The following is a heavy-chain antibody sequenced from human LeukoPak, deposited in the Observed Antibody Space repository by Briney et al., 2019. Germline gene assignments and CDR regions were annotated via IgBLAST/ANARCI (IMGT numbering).Heavy chain of an antibody. CDR1: GYTFTSYA. CDR2: INAGNGNT. J-gene: IGHJ3*02. V-gene: IGHV1-3*01. D-gene: IGHD5/OR15-5a*01. Sequence: ASVKVSCKASGYTFTSYAMHWVRQAPGQRLEWMGWINAGNGNTIYAQKVQDRVTMTTDTSTSTAYMELRSLRSDDTAVYCARGRVRRDAFDIWGQGTMVTVSS. CDR3: ARGRVRRDAFDI.